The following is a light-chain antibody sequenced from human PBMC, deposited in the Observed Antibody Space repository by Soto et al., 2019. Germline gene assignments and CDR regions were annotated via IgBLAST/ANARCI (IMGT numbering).Light chain of an antibody. CDR1: SSDVGGYTY. CDR3: TSYTSSSTPYV. Sequence: QSALTQPASGSGSPGQSITISCAGTSSDVGGYTYVSWYQQHPGKAPKLMIYDVSNRPSGVSNRFSGSKYGNTASLTISGLQAEDEADYYCTSYTSSSTPYVFGGGTKLTVL. V-gene: IGLV2-14*01. CDR2: DVS. J-gene: IGLJ1*01.